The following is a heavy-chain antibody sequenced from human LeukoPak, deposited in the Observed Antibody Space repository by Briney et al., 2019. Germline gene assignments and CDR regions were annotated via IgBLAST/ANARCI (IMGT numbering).Heavy chain of an antibody. V-gene: IGHV3-74*01. CDR1: GFTFSRNW. D-gene: IGHD2-2*01. Sequence: GGSLRLSCAASGFTFSRNWMYWVRQAPGKGLVWVSRINSDGSITTYADSVRGRFTISRDNAKSTLYLQMNSLRAEDTAVYYCASSTQISKYADYWGQGALVTVSS. J-gene: IGHJ4*02. CDR2: INSDGSIT. CDR3: ASSTQISKYADY.